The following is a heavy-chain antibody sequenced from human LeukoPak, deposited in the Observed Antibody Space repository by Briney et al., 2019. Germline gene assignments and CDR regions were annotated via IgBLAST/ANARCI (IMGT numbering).Heavy chain of an antibody. CDR3: ARAHIGNDLFIDY. J-gene: IGHJ4*02. V-gene: IGHV1-2*02. Sequence: VASVKVSCKASGYTFTSYYMHWVRQAPGQGLEWMGWINPYSGATNYAQKFQGRVTMTRDTSISTAYMDLSSLKSDDTAVYYCARAHIGNDLFIDYWGQGTLVTVSS. CDR2: INPYSGAT. CDR1: GYTFTSYY. D-gene: IGHD2-21*01.